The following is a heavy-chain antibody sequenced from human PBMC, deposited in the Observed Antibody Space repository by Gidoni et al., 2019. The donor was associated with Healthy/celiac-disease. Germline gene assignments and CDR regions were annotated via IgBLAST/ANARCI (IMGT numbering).Heavy chain of an antibody. CDR3: DIVTNYYYYGMDV. J-gene: IGHJ6*02. D-gene: IGHD4-4*01. CDR1: GGSISSSSYY. V-gene: IGHV4-39*01. Sequence: QLQLQESGPGLVKPSETLSLTCTVSGGSISSSSYYWGWIRQPPGKGLEWIGSIYYSGSTYYNPSLKSRVTISVDTSKNQFSLKLSSVTAADTAVYYCDIVTNYYYYGMDVWGQGTTVTVSS. CDR2: IYYSGST.